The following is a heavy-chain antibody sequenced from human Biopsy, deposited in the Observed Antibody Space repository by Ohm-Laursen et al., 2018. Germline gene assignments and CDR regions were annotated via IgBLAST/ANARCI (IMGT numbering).Heavy chain of an antibody. CDR2: VYYTGST. V-gene: IGHV4-59*01. CDR1: GDSISSYY. CDR3: ARDRGYYSDRTVPGYFDL. J-gene: IGHJ2*01. Sequence: TLSLTCTVSGDSISSYYWSWIRQPPGKGLKWIGYVYYTGSTDHNPSLQSRVTISVDTSKNHFSLRLRSVAPADTAIYYCARDRGYYSDRTVPGYFDLWGRGTLVTVSS. D-gene: IGHD3-22*01.